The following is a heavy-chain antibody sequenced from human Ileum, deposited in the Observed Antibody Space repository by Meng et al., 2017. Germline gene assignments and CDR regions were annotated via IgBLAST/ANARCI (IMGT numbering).Heavy chain of an antibody. CDR3: ARGWLKSAFDY. D-gene: IGHD5-24*01. Sequence: SQTLSLTCAISGDSVSRDIGWNWIRQSPSRGLEWLGRTYYRSKWYNDYAVSVKSRITIKSDTFKNQFSLQLNSVTPEDTAVYYCARGWLKSAFDYWDQGTLVTGAS. V-gene: IGHV6-1*01. CDR2: TYYRSKWYN. J-gene: IGHJ4*02. CDR1: GDSVSRDIG.